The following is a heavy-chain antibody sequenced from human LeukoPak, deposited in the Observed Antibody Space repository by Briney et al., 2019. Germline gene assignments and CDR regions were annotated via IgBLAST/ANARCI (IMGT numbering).Heavy chain of an antibody. J-gene: IGHJ5*02. Sequence: PSETLSLTCTVSGGSISSYYWSWIRQPAGKGLEWIGRIYTSGSTNYNPSLKSRVTMSVDTSKNQFSLELSSVTAADTAVYYCARDGIAAAGRRFDPWGQGTLVTVSS. CDR1: GGSISSYY. CDR2: IYTSGST. V-gene: IGHV4-4*07. CDR3: ARDGIAAAGRRFDP. D-gene: IGHD6-13*01.